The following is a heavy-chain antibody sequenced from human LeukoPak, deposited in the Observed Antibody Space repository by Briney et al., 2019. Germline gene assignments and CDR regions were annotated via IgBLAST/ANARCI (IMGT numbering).Heavy chain of an antibody. CDR2: IYYSGST. Sequence: SETLSLTCTVSGGSISSYYWSWIRQPPGKGLEWIGYIYYSGSTNYNPSLKSRVTISVDTSKNQFSLKLSSVTAADTAVYYCARASQIAAIDYWGQGTLVTVSS. CDR1: GGSISSYY. CDR3: ARASQIAAIDY. V-gene: IGHV4-59*08. J-gene: IGHJ4*02. D-gene: IGHD6-13*01.